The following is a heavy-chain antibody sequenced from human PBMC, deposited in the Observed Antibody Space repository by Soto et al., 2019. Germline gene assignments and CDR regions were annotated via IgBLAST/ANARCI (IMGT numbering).Heavy chain of an antibody. V-gene: IGHV5-10-1*01. CDR3: AAGSRDGMDV. J-gene: IGHJ6*02. CDR1: GYSFPSYW. D-gene: IGHD3-10*01. Sequence: ESLKLSCKGSGYSFPSYWSSWVRQMPGKGLEWMGRIDPSDSYTNYSPSFQGHVTISADKSISTAYLQWSSLKASDTAMYYCAAGSRDGMDVWGQGTTVTVSS. CDR2: IDPSDSYT.